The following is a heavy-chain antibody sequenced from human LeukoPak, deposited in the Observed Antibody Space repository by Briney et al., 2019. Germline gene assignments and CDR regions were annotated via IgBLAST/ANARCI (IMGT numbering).Heavy chain of an antibody. CDR1: GGSISSYY. Sequence: PSATLYLTCNVSGGSISSYYGRWIRQPPGKGLEWIGYIYSSGSTNYNPSLMSRVTISVDTSKNQFSLKLSSVTAADTAVYYCARAKPITIYDYVWGSYPEYPFCFDYWGQGTLVTVSS. D-gene: IGHD3-16*02. J-gene: IGHJ4*02. V-gene: IGHV4-59*01. CDR3: ARAKPITIYDYVWGSYPEYPFCFDY. CDR2: IYSSGST.